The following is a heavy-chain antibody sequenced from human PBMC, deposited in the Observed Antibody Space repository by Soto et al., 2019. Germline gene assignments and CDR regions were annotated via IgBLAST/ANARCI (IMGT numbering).Heavy chain of an antibody. CDR2: IYWDDDK. J-gene: IGHJ3*02. V-gene: IGHV2-5*02. Sequence: QITLKESGPTLVKPTQTLTLTCTFSGFSLSTSGVGVGWIRQPPGKALEWLALIYWDDDKRYSPSLKSRLTITKDTSKNQVVLTMTNMDPVDTATYYCARSPPFYSSSWYTAFDIWGQGTMVTVSS. CDR1: GFSLSTSGVG. CDR3: ARSPPFYSSSWYTAFDI. D-gene: IGHD6-13*01.